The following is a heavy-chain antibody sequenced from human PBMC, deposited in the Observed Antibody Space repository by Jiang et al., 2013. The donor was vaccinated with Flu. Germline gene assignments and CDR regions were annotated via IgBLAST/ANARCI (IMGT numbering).Heavy chain of an antibody. J-gene: IGHJ4*02. CDR1: GGSFSGYY. Sequence: ARLLKPSETLSLTCAVYGGSFSGYYWSWIRQPPGKGLEWIGEINHSGSTNYNPSLKSRVTISVDTSKNQFSLKLSSVTAADTAVYYCARGLQGDGSGSYYNELGNYFDYWGQGTLVTVSS. D-gene: IGHD3-10*01. V-gene: IGHV4-34*01. CDR2: INHSGST. CDR3: ARGLQGDGSGSYYNELGNYFDY.